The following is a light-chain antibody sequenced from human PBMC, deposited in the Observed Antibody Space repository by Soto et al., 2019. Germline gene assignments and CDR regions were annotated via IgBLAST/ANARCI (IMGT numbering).Light chain of an antibody. CDR1: QGISSW. J-gene: IGKJ5*01. CDR3: RHYYTCPIS. V-gene: IGKV1-5*03. Sequence: DIQMTQSPSTLSASVGDRVTITCRASQGISSWLAWYQQKPGRAPNLLIYEASTLESGVPSRFSGSGSGTEFTLTISSLQPDDFATYYCRHYYTCPISFGEGTLLEIK. CDR2: EAS.